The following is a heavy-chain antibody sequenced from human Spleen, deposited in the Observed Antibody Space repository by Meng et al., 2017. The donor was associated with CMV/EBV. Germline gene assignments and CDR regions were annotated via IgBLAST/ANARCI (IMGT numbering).Heavy chain of an antibody. V-gene: IGHV4-4*02. CDR1: GGSIRMSNW. J-gene: IGHJ4*02. D-gene: IGHD6-19*01. CDR3: ARVGQWLPIDY. Sequence: QGSVPGLCMRSGTSSFTCAFSGGSIRMSNWCSWVRQPPGKGLEWIGEIYHSGSTNYNPSLKSRVTISVDKSKNQFSLNLSSVTAADTAVYYCARVGQWLPIDYWGQGTLVTVSS. CDR2: IYHSGST.